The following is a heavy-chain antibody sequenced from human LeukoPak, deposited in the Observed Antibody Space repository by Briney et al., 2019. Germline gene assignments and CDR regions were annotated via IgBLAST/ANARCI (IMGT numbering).Heavy chain of an antibody. J-gene: IGHJ4*02. CDR1: GFTFSSYW. Sequence: GGSLRLSCAASGFTFSSYWMHWVRHAPGKGLEWVSTISSSSTYIYYADSVKGRITISRDNAKNSLSLQMNSLRAEDTAVYYCARDLSTGGASDYWGQGTLVTVSS. V-gene: IGHV3-21*01. D-gene: IGHD3-16*01. CDR2: ISSSSTYI. CDR3: ARDLSTGGASDY.